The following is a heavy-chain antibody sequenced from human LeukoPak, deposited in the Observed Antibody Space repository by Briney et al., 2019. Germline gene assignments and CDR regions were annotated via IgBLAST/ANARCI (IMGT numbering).Heavy chain of an antibody. Sequence: SETLSLTCAVYGGSFSSYHWTWIRQSPGKGLEWIGDINPSGSTYYNPSLKSRLTISVDTSKNQFSLKLRSVTAADTAVYYCARGRHDITMIVVVMTSVSYYLDVWGEGTTVTVS. CDR2: INPSGST. CDR1: GGSFSSYH. J-gene: IGHJ6*03. D-gene: IGHD3-22*01. CDR3: ARGRHDITMIVVVMTSVSYYLDV. V-gene: IGHV4-34*01.